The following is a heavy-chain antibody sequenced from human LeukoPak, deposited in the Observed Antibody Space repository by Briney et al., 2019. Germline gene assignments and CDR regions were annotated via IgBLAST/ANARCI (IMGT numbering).Heavy chain of an antibody. CDR2: INHSGST. D-gene: IGHD2-15*01. J-gene: IGHJ4*02. CDR3: AGRCSGGSCYMPR. CDR1: GGSFSGYY. V-gene: IGHV4-34*01. Sequence: ETLSLTCAVYGGSFSGYYWSWIRQPPGKGLGWIGEINHSGSTNYNPSLKSRVTISVDTSKNQFSLKLSSVTAADTAVYYCAGRCSGGSCYMPRWGQGTLVTVSS.